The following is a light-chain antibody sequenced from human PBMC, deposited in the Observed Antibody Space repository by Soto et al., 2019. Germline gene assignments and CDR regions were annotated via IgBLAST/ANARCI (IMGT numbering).Light chain of an antibody. CDR2: TAS. CDR3: QKYNFAPWT. CDR1: QDISNS. J-gene: IGKJ1*01. V-gene: IGKV1-27*01. Sequence: DIQMTQSPSSLSASIGDRATITCRTSQDISNSLAWYQQKPGKAPKLLIFTASTLQSGVPSRFSGGGSGTEFTHTISSLQHEDVATYYCQKYNFAPWTFGQGTKVEI.